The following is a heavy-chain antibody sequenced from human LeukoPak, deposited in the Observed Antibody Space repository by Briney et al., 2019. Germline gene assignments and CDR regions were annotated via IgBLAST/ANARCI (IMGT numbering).Heavy chain of an antibody. CDR2: INPNSGGT. D-gene: IGHD3-10*01. Sequence: ASVKVSCKASGYTFTGYYMHWVRQAPGQGLEWMGWINPNSGGTNYAQKFQGRVTMTRDTSISTAYMELSRLRSDDTAVYYCARVITMVRGVPYYFDYWGQGTLVTVSS. V-gene: IGHV1-2*02. J-gene: IGHJ4*02. CDR3: ARVITMVRGVPYYFDY. CDR1: GYTFTGYY.